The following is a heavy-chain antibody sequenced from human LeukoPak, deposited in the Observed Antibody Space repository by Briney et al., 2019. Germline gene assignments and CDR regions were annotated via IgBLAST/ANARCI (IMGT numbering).Heavy chain of an antibody. CDR1: GGSISSSAYY. CDR3: ARGVRQQLAVGYWFDP. CDR2: IYYSGST. V-gene: IGHV4-39*01. J-gene: IGHJ5*02. Sequence: SETLSLTCTVSGGSISSSAYYWGWIRQPPGKGLEWIGTIYYSGSTYYNPSLKSRVTISVDTSKNQFSLKLSSVTAADTAVYYCARGVRQQLAVGYWFDPWGQGTLVTVSS. D-gene: IGHD6-13*01.